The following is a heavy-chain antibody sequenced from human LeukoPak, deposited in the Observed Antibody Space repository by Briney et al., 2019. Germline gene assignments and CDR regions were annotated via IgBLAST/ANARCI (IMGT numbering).Heavy chain of an antibody. Sequence: GGSLRLSCAASGFTFDDYGMSWVRQAPGKGLEWVSGIDRNGDSTGYADSVEGRFTISRDNAKNSLYLQMDSLRAEDTAVYYCARVYRVVVPAAILNYWGQGTLVTVSS. J-gene: IGHJ4*02. CDR2: IDRNGDST. CDR3: ARVYRVVVPAAILNY. CDR1: GFTFDDYG. V-gene: IGHV3-20*04. D-gene: IGHD2-2*02.